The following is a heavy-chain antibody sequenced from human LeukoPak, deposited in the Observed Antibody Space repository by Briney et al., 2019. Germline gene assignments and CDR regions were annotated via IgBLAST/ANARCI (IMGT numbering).Heavy chain of an antibody. CDR3: ASAGILTGYYSRDYYYYMDV. CDR2: IIPNFGAT. J-gene: IGHJ6*03. Sequence: ASVKVSCKASGGTFSSYSISWVRQAPGQGLEWMGWIIPNFGATNYAQKFQGRVTITTDASMSTAYMELSSLRSEDTAVYYCASAGILTGYYSRDYYYYMDVWRKGNTVTVTS. D-gene: IGHD3-9*01. CDR1: GGTFSSYS. V-gene: IGHV1-69*05.